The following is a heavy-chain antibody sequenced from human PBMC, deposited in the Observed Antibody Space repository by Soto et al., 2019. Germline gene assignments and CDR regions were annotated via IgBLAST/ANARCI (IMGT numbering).Heavy chain of an antibody. V-gene: IGHV1-3*01. Sequence: VASVKVSCKASGYTFTSYAMHWVRQAPGQRLEWMGWINAGNGNTKYSQKFQGRVTITRDTSASTAYMELSSLRSEDTAVYYCARGGLTTIFGVVQPDYGMDVWGQGTTVTVYS. D-gene: IGHD3-3*01. CDR2: INAGNGNT. J-gene: IGHJ6*02. CDR3: ARGGLTTIFGVVQPDYGMDV. CDR1: GYTFTSYA.